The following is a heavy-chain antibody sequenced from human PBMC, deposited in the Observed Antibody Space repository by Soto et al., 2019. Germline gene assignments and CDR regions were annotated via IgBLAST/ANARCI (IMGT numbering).Heavy chain of an antibody. CDR1: GFTLSGYA. CDR2: ISSNGVGT. Sequence: EVQLAESGGGLAQPGGSLRLSCAASGFTLSGYAMDWVRQAPGKGLEYVSGISSNGVGTYYANSVQGRFTISRDNYKNTVYLQMGSLRPEDMAVYYCARRARPDFYYMDVWGKGTTVTVCS. V-gene: IGHV3-64*01. CDR3: ARRARPDFYYMDV. D-gene: IGHD6-6*01. J-gene: IGHJ6*03.